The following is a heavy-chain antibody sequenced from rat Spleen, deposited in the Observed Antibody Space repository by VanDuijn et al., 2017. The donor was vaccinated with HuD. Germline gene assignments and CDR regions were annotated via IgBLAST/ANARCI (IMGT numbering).Heavy chain of an antibody. J-gene: IGHJ4*01. D-gene: IGHD4-3*01. CDR3: TRHNSGYGVMDA. CDR1: GFTFSNYD. Sequence: EVQLVESGGGLVQPGRSLKLSCAASGFTFSNYDMAWVRQAPTKGLEWVTSISTGGGYTYYRDSVKGRFTISRDNAKSTLYLQMDSLRSEDTATYYCTRHNSGYGVMDAWGQGASVTVSS. CDR2: ISTGGGYT. V-gene: IGHV5S23*01.